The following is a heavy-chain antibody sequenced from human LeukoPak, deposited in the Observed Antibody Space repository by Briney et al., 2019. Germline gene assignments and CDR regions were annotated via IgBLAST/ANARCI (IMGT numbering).Heavy chain of an antibody. V-gene: IGHV4-59*01. CDR2: IYYSGST. D-gene: IGHD1-1*01. CDR3: ARDKQLDWAHYYYYYMDV. CDR1: GGSISSYY. J-gene: IGHJ6*03. Sequence: SETLSLTCTVSGGSISSYYWSWIRQPPGKGLEWIGYIYYSGSTNYNPSLKSRVTISVDTSKNQFSLKLSSVTAADTAVYYCARDKQLDWAHYYYYYMDVWGKGTTVTVSS.